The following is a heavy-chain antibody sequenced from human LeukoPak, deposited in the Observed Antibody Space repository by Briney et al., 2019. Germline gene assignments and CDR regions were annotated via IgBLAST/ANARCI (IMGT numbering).Heavy chain of an antibody. V-gene: IGHV4-30-4*08. D-gene: IGHD3-22*01. CDR1: GGSISSGDYY. CDR2: IYYSGST. CDR3: ASRGYYYDSSGYSRPFEY. J-gene: IGHJ4*02. Sequence: SQTLSLTCTVSGGSISSGDYYWSWIRQPPGKGLEWIGYIYYSGSTYYNPSLKSRVTISVDTSRNQFSLKLSSVTAADTAVYYCASRGYYYDSSGYSRPFEYWGQGTLVTVSS.